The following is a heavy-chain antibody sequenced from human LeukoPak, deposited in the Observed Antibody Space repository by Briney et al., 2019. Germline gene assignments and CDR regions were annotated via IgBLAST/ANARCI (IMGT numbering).Heavy chain of an antibody. CDR2: INHSGSI. Sequence: PSETLSLTCAVYGGSFSGYYWSWIRQPPGKGLEWIGEINHSGSINYNPSLKSRVTMSVDTSKNQFSLKLTSVTAADTAVYFCAREVATAGRGFDPWGQGTLVTVSS. CDR3: AREVATAGRGFDP. J-gene: IGHJ5*02. V-gene: IGHV4-34*01. CDR1: GGSFSGYY. D-gene: IGHD6-13*01.